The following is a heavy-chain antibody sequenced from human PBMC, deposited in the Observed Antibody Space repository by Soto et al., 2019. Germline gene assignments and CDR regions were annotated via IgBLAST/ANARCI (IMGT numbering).Heavy chain of an antibody. CDR2: FSGGGGGT. J-gene: IGHJ5*02. CDR1: GFIISDYG. V-gene: IGHV3-23*01. D-gene: IGHD1-1*01. Sequence: EVQLLDSGGGLVQPGGSLRLSCAVSGFIISDYGVTWVRQAPGKGLEWVSGFSGGGGGTFYADSVKGRFTISGDDPKNTAYLQMNSLGAEDTAVYYCVRWNGFGDRWGQGTLVTVSS. CDR3: VRWNGFGDR.